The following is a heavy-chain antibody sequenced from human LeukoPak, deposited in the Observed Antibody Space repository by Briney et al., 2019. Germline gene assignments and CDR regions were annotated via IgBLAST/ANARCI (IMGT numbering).Heavy chain of an antibody. Sequence: GGSLRLSCAASGFTFSSYSMNWVRQAPGKGLEWVSSISSSSSYIYYADSVKGRFTISRDDAKNSLYLQMNSLRAEDTAVYYCARDGSIAARLYWGQGTLVTVSS. D-gene: IGHD6-6*01. CDR3: ARDGSIAARLY. V-gene: IGHV3-21*01. J-gene: IGHJ4*02. CDR1: GFTFSSYS. CDR2: ISSSSSYI.